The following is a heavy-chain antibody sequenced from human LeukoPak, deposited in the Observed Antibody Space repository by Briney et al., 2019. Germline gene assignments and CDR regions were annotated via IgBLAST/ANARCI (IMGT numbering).Heavy chain of an antibody. CDR3: AKDRSTYYDFWSGLNDY. CDR1: GFTFSSYA. D-gene: IGHD3-3*01. CDR2: ISGSGGST. J-gene: IGHJ4*02. V-gene: IGHV3-23*01. Sequence: GGSLRLSCAASGFTFSSYAMSWVRQAPGKGLEWVSAISGSGGSTYYADSGKGRFTISRDNSKNTLYLQMNSLRAEDTAVYYCAKDRSTYYDFWSGLNDYWGQGTLVTVSS.